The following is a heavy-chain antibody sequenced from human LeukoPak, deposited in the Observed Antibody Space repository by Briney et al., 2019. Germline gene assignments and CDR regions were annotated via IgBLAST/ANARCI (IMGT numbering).Heavy chain of an antibody. J-gene: IGHJ4*02. D-gene: IGHD3-10*01. CDR3: ARHAAILWFGAPYYFDY. CDR2: IYYSGST. Sequence: PSETLSLTCTVSGGSISSYYWSWIRQPPGKGPEWIGYIYYSGSTNYNPSLKSRVTISVDTSKNQFSLKLSSVTAADTAVYYCARHAAILWFGAPYYFDYWGQGTLVTVPS. CDR1: GGSISSYY. V-gene: IGHV4-59*08.